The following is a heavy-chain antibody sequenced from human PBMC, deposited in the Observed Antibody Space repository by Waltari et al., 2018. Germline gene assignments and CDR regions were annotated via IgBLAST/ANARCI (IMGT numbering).Heavy chain of an antibody. CDR2: INPNSGGT. CDR1: GYTFTGYY. V-gene: IGHV1-2*02. D-gene: IGHD3-10*01. Sequence: QVQLVQSGAEVKKPGASVKVSCKASGYTFTGYYMHWVRQAPGQGLVWMGWINPNSGGTNYAQKFQGRVTMTRDTSISTAYMELSRLRSDDTAVYYCARLAYELLWFGELLPRYFDYWGQGTLVTVSS. J-gene: IGHJ4*02. CDR3: ARLAYELLWFGELLPRYFDY.